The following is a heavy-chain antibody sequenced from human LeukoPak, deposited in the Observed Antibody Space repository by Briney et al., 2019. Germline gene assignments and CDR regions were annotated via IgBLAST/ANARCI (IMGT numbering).Heavy chain of an antibody. CDR1: GFTFSSYG. D-gene: IGHD5-24*01. Sequence: PGGSLRPSCAASGFTFSSYGMHWVRQAPGKGLEWVAVISYDGSNKYYADSVKGRFTISRDNSKNTLYLQMNSLRAEDTAVYYCAKDEMATILRVGYYGMDVWGQGTTVTVSS. CDR2: ISYDGSNK. V-gene: IGHV3-30*18. J-gene: IGHJ6*02. CDR3: AKDEMATILRVGYYGMDV.